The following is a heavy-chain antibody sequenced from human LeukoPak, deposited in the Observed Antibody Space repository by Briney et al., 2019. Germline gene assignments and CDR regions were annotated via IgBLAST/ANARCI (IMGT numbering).Heavy chain of an antibody. CDR2: IYHSGTT. CDR1: GGSITSGGYF. CDR3: AVWSGGNYFDP. Sequence: SETRSLTCSVSGGSITSGGYFWSWIRQHPGKGLEWIGNIYHSGTTYYNPSLKSRATISVDTSENQVSLRLRSVTAADTAVYYCAVWSGGNYFDPWGQGTLVTVSS. V-gene: IGHV4-31*03. D-gene: IGHD3-3*01. J-gene: IGHJ5*02.